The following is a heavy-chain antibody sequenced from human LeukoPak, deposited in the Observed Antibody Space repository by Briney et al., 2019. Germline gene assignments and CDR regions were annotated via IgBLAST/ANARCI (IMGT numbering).Heavy chain of an antibody. Sequence: AASVKVSCKASGYTFINNWMHWVRQAPGQGLEWIGLINPTGTGTLYAQKFQGRVTMTRDMSTSTDYMELSSLRSEDTAVYYCARDNSVEDTAWWFDPWGQGTLVTVSS. CDR1: GYTFINNW. CDR3: ARDNSVEDTAWWFDP. CDR2: INPTGTGT. D-gene: IGHD4-23*01. V-gene: IGHV1-46*01. J-gene: IGHJ5*02.